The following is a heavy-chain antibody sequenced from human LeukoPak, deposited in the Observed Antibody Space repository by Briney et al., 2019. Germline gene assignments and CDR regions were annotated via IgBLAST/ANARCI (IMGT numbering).Heavy chain of an antibody. J-gene: IGHJ3*01. CDR1: GFTVSSYP. CDR3: AKGGAIFGNGAFDV. D-gene: IGHD3-3*01. Sequence: GGSLRLSCVASGFTVSSYPMSWVRQAPGKGLEWVSGISGSGGITYYEDSVKGRFTISRDNSNNTLYLQMNTLRAEDTAIYYCAKGGAIFGNGAFDVWGQGTMATVSS. CDR2: ISGSGGIT. V-gene: IGHV3-23*01.